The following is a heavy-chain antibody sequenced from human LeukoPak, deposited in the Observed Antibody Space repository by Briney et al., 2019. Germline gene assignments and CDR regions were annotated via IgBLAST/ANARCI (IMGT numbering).Heavy chain of an antibody. J-gene: IGHJ5*02. Sequence: PSETLSLTCTVSGGSISSSSYYWGWIRQSPGKGLEWIGSAYYSGSPYYDPSLKSRVTISVDTSKNQFSLKLSSVTAADTAVYYCASHSAEYDILTGYHSYNSFDPWGQGILITVSS. V-gene: IGHV4-39*01. CDR3: ASHSAEYDILTGYHSYNSFDP. CDR2: AYYSGSP. D-gene: IGHD3-9*01. CDR1: GGSISSSSYY.